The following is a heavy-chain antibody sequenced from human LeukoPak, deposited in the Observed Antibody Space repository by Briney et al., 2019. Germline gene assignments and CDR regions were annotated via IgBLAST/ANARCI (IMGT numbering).Heavy chain of an antibody. CDR2: ISGSGGNT. J-gene: IGHJ4*02. D-gene: IGHD6-13*01. CDR1: GFTFDSYA. Sequence: PGGSLRLSCAASGFTFDSYAMTWVRQAPGKGLEWVSTISGSGGNTDYADSVKGRLTISRDNSRNTLYLQMNSLRVDDTAVYYCARGVYIAAAQYGYWGQGTLVTVSS. CDR3: ARGVYIAAAQYGY. V-gene: IGHV3-23*01.